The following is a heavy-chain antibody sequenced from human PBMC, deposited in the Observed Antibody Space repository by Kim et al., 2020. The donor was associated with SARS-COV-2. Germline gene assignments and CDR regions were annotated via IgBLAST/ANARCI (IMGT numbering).Heavy chain of an antibody. Sequence: SVKVSCKASGGTFSSYAISWVRQAPGQGLEWMGGIIPIFGTANYAQKFQGRVTITADESTSTAYMELSSLRSEDTAVYYCAGRTYYYDSSGYWPAGNWGQGTLVTVSS. CDR1: GGTFSSYA. D-gene: IGHD3-22*01. CDR2: IIPIFGTA. CDR3: AGRTYYYDSSGYWPAGN. J-gene: IGHJ4*02. V-gene: IGHV1-69*13.